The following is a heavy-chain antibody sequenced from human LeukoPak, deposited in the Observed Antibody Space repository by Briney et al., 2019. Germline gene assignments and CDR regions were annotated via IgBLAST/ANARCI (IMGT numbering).Heavy chain of an antibody. Sequence: SETLSLTCAVYGGSFSGYYWSWIRQPPGKGLEWIGEINHSGSTNYNPSLKSRVTISEDPSKNQFSLKLSSVTAADTAVYYCAREDGTSMDNAFDIWGQGTMVTVSS. V-gene: IGHV4-34*01. D-gene: IGHD5-18*01. CDR1: GGSFSGYY. CDR2: INHSGST. J-gene: IGHJ3*02. CDR3: AREDGTSMDNAFDI.